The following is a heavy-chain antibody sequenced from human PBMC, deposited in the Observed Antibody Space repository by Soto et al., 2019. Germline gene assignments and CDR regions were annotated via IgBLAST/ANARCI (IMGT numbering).Heavy chain of an antibody. CDR2: FDPEDGET. D-gene: IGHD1-1*01. CDR1: GYTLTELS. Sequence: ASVKVSCKVSGYTLTELSMHWGRQAPGKGLEWMGGFDPEDGETIYAQKFQGRVTMTEDTSTDTAYMELGSLRTEDTAVYYCATRLELEREIKRGNCHYSKDVLGKRPTVTLSS. V-gene: IGHV1-24*01. CDR3: ATRLELEREIKRGNCHYSKDV. J-gene: IGHJ6*04.